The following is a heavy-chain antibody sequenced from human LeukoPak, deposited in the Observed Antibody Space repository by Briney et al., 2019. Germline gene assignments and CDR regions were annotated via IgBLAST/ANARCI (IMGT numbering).Heavy chain of an antibody. CDR1: GFTVSSNY. J-gene: IGHJ6*02. CDR2: IYSGGST. CDR3: ARERPGIAVAGTSYGMDV. D-gene: IGHD6-19*01. Sequence: GGSLRLSCAASGFTVSSNYMSWVRQAPGKGLEWVSVIYSGGSTYYADPVKGRFTITRDNYKYTLYLQMNSLRAEDKAVYYCARERPGIAVAGTSYGMDVWGQGTTVIVTS. V-gene: IGHV3-53*01.